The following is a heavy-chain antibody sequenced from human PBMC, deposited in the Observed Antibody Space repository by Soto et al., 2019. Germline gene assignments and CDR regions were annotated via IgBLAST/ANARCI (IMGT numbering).Heavy chain of an antibody. J-gene: IGHJ4*02. V-gene: IGHV1-2*04. CDR2: INPNTGGT. CDR3: ARVEGGDFDY. D-gene: IGHD1-1*01. Sequence: ASVKVSCKASGYTFTGYYIHWVRQAPGQGLEWMGWINPNTGGTNYPQKFQGWVTMTRDTSISTAYMELRSLRSGDTAVYYCARVEGGDFDYWGQGTLVTVSS. CDR1: GYTFTGYY.